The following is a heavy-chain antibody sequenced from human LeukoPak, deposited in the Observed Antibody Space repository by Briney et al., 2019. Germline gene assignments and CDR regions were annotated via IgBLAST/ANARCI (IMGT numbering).Heavy chain of an antibody. D-gene: IGHD4-17*01. CDR1: GDSISSGDHY. CDR2: IYASGRT. V-gene: IGHV4-61*02. Sequence: RPSETLSLTCTVSGDSISSGDHYWTWIRQPAGKGLEWIGRIYASGRTVHNPSLKSRITISSDPSKNHFSLELSSVTAADTAIYFCASGLRSTGRSGNYFDYWGPGTLVAVSS. J-gene: IGHJ4*02. CDR3: ASGLRSTGRSGNYFDY.